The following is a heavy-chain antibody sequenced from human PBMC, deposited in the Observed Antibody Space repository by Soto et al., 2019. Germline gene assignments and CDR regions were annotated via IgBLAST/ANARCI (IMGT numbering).Heavy chain of an antibody. CDR1: GYTFTSYG. V-gene: IGHV1-18*01. Sequence: QVQLVQSGAEVKKPGASVKVSCKASGYTFTSYGISWVRQAPGQGLEWMGWISAYNGNTNYAQKLQGRVTMTTDTSTSTAYMELRSLRSYDTAVYYCARDEAAVYYYYGMDVWGQGTTVTVSS. CDR3: ARDEAAVYYYYGMDV. J-gene: IGHJ6*02. D-gene: IGHD2-15*01. CDR2: ISAYNGNT.